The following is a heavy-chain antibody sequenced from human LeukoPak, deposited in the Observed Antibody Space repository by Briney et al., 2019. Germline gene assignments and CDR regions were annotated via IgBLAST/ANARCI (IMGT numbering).Heavy chain of an antibody. J-gene: IGHJ3*02. Sequence: SETLSLTCAVYGGAFSGYYWSWIRQPPGKGLEWIGEINHSGSTNYNPSLKSRVTISVDTSKNQFSLKLSSVTAADTAVYYCASTKRLVPAARNRRAFDIWGQGTMLTVSS. CDR3: ASTKRLVPAARNRRAFDI. V-gene: IGHV4-34*01. D-gene: IGHD2-2*01. CDR2: INHSGST. CDR1: GGAFSGYY.